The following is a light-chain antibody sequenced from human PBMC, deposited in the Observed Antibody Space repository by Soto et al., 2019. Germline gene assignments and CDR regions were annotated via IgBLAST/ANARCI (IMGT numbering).Light chain of an antibody. V-gene: IGKV1-12*01. Sequence: DIQMTQSPSSVSASVGDRVTITCRASQSISSWLAWYQQKPGTVPKLLIYAASNLQRGVPSRFSGSGAGTEFTLTITSLQPEDFGTYYCQQGDSFPITFGQGTRLEIK. CDR3: QQGDSFPIT. J-gene: IGKJ5*01. CDR2: AAS. CDR1: QSISSW.